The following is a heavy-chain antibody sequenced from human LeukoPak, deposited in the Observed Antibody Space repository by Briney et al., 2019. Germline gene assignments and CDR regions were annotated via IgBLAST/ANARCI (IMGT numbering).Heavy chain of an antibody. Sequence: GGSLRLSCAASGFTFSNYWMSWVRQAPGKGLEWVASIDEDGSEKYYVDSVKGRFTISRDNAKNSLYLQMNSLRAEDTAVYYCAGDPGYCSSTSCAPKGDYWGQGTLVTDSS. D-gene: IGHD2-2*01. J-gene: IGHJ4*02. CDR3: AGDPGYCSSTSCAPKGDY. CDR2: IDEDGSEK. CDR1: GFTFSNYW. V-gene: IGHV3-7*01.